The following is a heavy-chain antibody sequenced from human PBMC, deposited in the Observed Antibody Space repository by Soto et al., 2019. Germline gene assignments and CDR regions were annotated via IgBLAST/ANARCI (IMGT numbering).Heavy chain of an antibody. J-gene: IGHJ4*02. D-gene: IGHD2-8*02. CDR2: IFWDDDK. V-gene: IGHV2-5*02. CDR1: GLSLRTSGVG. CDR3: ARILPDTGGNFDY. Sequence: SGPTPVNPTQRLTLTCSLSGLSLRTSGVGVGWIRQPPERAPEWLALIFWDDDKRYSPSLKSRHTITKDTSKNQVVLTMTNMDPVDTAKYYCARILPDTGGNFDYGGPGTLVTVSS.